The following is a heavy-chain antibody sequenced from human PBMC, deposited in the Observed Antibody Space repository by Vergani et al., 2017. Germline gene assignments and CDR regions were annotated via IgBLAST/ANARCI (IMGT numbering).Heavy chain of an antibody. J-gene: IGHJ4*02. D-gene: IGHD4-23*01. Sequence: EVQLVESGGGLVQPGGSLRLSCAASGFTFSSYDMHWVRQATGKGLEWVSAIGTAGDTYYPGSVKGRFTISRENAKNSLYLLMNSLRAGDTAIYYCARAVSTTVGDPPGYWGQGTLVTVSS. V-gene: IGHV3-13*01. CDR1: GFTFSSYD. CDR2: IGTAGDT. CDR3: ARAVSTTVGDPPGY.